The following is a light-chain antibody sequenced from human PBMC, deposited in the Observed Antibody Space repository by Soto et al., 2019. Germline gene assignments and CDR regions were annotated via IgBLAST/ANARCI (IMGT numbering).Light chain of an antibody. V-gene: IGKV3-20*01. CDR3: QQYGSSPLT. CDR2: GAS. Sequence: VLSQSAGTLSLSPGERGTLSCRASQSVSSNYLAWYQQKPGQAPRLLIYGASSRATGIPDRFSGSGSGTDFTLTISRLVPEDFAVYYCQQYGSSPLTFGGGTKVDI. J-gene: IGKJ4*01. CDR1: QSVSSNY.